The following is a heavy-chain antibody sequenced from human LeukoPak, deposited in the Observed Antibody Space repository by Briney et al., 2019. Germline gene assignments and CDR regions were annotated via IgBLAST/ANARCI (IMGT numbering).Heavy chain of an antibody. Sequence: GGSLRLSCAASGFTFSSFAMSWVRQAPGKGLEWVSAISGSGGSTFFADSVKGRFAISRDNSKNMLYLQMNSLRAEDTAVYYCAKTAGRDCSSTSCYSDYWGQGTLVTVSS. D-gene: IGHD2-2*02. CDR2: ISGSGGST. CDR3: AKTAGRDCSSTSCYSDY. J-gene: IGHJ4*02. V-gene: IGHV3-23*01. CDR1: GFTFSSFA.